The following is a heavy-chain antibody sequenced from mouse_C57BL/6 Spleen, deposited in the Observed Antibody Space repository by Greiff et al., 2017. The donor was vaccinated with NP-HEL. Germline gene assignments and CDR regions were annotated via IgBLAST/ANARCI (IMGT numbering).Heavy chain of an antibody. Sequence: QVQLQQPGAELVMPGASVKLSCKASGYTFTSYWMHWVKQRPGQGLEWIGEIDPSDSYTNYNQKFKGKSTLTVDKSSSTAYMQLSSLTSEDSAVYYCARSSYYGSRVLVGWGTGTTVTVSS. CDR2: IDPSDSYT. J-gene: IGHJ1*03. CDR3: ARSSYYGSRVLVG. CDR1: GYTFTSYW. V-gene: IGHV1-69*01. D-gene: IGHD1-1*01.